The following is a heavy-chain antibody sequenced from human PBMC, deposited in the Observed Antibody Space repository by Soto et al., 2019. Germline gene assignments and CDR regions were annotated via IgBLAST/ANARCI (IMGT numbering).Heavy chain of an antibody. CDR3: ARDTELYGDLTKIDY. CDR2: ISSSSSYI. Sequence: GGSLRLSXAASGFTFSSYGMNWVRQAPGKGLEWVSSISSSSSYIYYADSVKGRFTISRDNAKNSLYLQMNSLRAEDTAVYYCARDTELYGDLTKIDYWGQGTLVTVSS. CDR1: GFTFSSYG. V-gene: IGHV3-21*01. J-gene: IGHJ4*02. D-gene: IGHD4-17*01.